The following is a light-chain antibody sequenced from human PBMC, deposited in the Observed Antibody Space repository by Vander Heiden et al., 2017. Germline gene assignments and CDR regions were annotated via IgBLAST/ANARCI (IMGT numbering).Light chain of an antibody. CDR3: QQANDWPLT. V-gene: IGKV3D-15*01. J-gene: IGKJ4*01. CDR2: GAS. Sequence: EIVMTQSPATLSVSPGARATLSCRASQSISSKLAWYQQKPGQAPRLLIYGASTRATDIPARFSGSGSGTDFTLTISSLQSEDFAVYYCQQANDWPLTFGGGTKVEIK. CDR1: QSISSK.